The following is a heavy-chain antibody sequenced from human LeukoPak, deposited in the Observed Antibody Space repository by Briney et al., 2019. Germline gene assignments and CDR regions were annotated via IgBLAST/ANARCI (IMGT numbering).Heavy chain of an antibody. D-gene: IGHD3-22*01. CDR3: ARDRGYYDSNDYYLHGFDI. CDR2: IYYSGST. V-gene: IGHV4-31*03. Sequence: PSETLSLTCTVSGGSISSGGYYWSWIRQHPGKGLEWIGYIYYSGSTYYNPSLKSRVTISVDTSKNQFSLKLSSVTAADTAVYYCARDRGYYDSNDYYLHGFDIWGRGSMVTVSS. CDR1: GGSISSGGYY. J-gene: IGHJ3*02.